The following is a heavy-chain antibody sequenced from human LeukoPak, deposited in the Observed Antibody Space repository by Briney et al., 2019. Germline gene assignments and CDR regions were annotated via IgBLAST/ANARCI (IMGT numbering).Heavy chain of an antibody. V-gene: IGHV3-21*01. CDR2: ITSNSRYI. CDR1: GFTFSSYT. J-gene: IGHJ3*02. D-gene: IGHD2-21*02. Sequence: GGSLRLSCAASGFTFSSYTINWVRQAPGKGLEWVSSITSNSRYIFYADSVKGRFTIFRDNDQKSLYLQMHSLRAEDTAVYYCARDDGGDFNDALDIWGQGTMVAVSS. CDR3: ARDDGGDFNDALDI.